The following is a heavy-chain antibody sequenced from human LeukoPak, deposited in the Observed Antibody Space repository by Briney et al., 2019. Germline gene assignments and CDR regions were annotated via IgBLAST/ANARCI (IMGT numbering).Heavy chain of an antibody. CDR1: RFTVSSNY. Sequence: GGSLRLSCAASRFTVSSNYMSWVRQAPGTGVEWVSVIYCGGSTYYADSVKGRFTISRHNSKNTLYLQMNSLRAEDTAVYYCARMGGSGCYDYWGQGTLVTVSS. J-gene: IGHJ4*02. D-gene: IGHD6-19*01. V-gene: IGHV3-53*04. CDR2: IYCGGST. CDR3: ARMGGSGCYDY.